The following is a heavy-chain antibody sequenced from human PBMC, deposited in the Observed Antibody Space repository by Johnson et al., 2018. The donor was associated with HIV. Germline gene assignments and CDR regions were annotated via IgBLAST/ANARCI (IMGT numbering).Heavy chain of an antibody. Sequence: VQLVESGGGVVQPGGSLRLSCAASGFTFSSYGMHWVRQAPGKGLEWVSYISSSGSTIYYADSVKGRFTISRDNAKNSLYLQMNSLRAEDTAVYYCASPKTPTRVVRGAFDIWGQGTMVTVSS. CDR2: ISSSGSTI. CDR1: GFTFSSYG. CDR3: ASPKTPTRVVRGAFDI. J-gene: IGHJ3*02. D-gene: IGHD3-10*01. V-gene: IGHV3-48*04.